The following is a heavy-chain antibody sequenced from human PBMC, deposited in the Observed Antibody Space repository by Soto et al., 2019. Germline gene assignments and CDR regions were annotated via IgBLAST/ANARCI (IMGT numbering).Heavy chain of an antibody. V-gene: IGHV3-53*02. J-gene: IGHJ6*02. CDR2: IYSGGST. Sequence: EVQLVETGGGLIQPGGSLRLSCAASGFTVSSNYMSWVRQAPGKGLEWVSVIYSGGSTYYADSVKGRFTISRDNSKNTLYLQMNSLRAEDTAVYYCARDCSSTSCYDLRYTLDVWGQGTTVTVSS. CDR3: ARDCSSTSCYDLRYTLDV. D-gene: IGHD2-2*01. CDR1: GFTVSSNY.